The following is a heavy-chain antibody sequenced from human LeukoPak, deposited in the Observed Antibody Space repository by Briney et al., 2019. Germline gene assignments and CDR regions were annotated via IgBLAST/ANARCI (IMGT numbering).Heavy chain of an antibody. J-gene: IGHJ4*02. CDR3: ARFHLQPFRAAIRYSFDY. V-gene: IGHV3-20*04. CDR1: GFTFDDYG. D-gene: IGHD2-2*02. CDR2: INWNGGST. Sequence: GGSLRLSCAASGFTFDDYGMSWVRQAPGKGLEWVSGINWNGGSTGYADSVKGRFTISRDNAKNSLYLQMNSLRAEDTAVYYCARFHLQPFRAAIRYSFDYWGQGTLVTVSS.